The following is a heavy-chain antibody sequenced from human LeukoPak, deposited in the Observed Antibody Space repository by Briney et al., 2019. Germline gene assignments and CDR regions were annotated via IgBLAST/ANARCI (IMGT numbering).Heavy chain of an antibody. CDR2: INHSGST. CDR1: GGSFSGYY. J-gene: IGHJ4*02. Sequence: PSATLSLTCAVYGGSFSGYYWSWIRQSPGKGLEWIGEINHSGSTNYNPSLKSRATISVDTSKNEYSLKLSSVTAADTAVYYCARPAYCTNGVCYYFDYWGQGTLVTVSS. V-gene: IGHV4-34*01. CDR3: ARPAYCTNGVCYYFDY. D-gene: IGHD2-8*01.